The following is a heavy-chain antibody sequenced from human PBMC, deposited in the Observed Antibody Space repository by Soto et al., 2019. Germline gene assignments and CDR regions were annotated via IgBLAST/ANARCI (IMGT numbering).Heavy chain of an antibody. CDR1: GGSISSYY. Sequence: QVQLQESGPGLVKPSETLSLTCNVSGGSISSYYWTWIRQPAGKGLEWIGRIYSSGNTNYNPSLMSRVTMSVDTSKNQFSLKLSSVTAADTAVYYCAREYSSSSGRTLDIWGQGTMVTVSS. D-gene: IGHD6-6*01. J-gene: IGHJ3*02. V-gene: IGHV4-4*07. CDR2: IYSSGNT. CDR3: AREYSSSSGRTLDI.